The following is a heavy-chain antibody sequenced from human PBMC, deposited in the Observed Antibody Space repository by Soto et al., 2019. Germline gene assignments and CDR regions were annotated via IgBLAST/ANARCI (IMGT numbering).Heavy chain of an antibody. CDR3: ARGGGYCSGGSCYATREYFQH. D-gene: IGHD2-15*01. CDR2: IYYSGST. J-gene: IGHJ1*01. V-gene: IGHV4-31*03. Sequence: SETLSLTCTVSGGSISSGGYYWSWIRQHPGKGLEWIGYIYYSGSTYYNPSLKRRVTISVDTSKNQFSLKLSSVTAADTAVYYCARGGGYCSGGSCYATREYFQHWGQGTLVTVSS. CDR1: GGSISSGGYY.